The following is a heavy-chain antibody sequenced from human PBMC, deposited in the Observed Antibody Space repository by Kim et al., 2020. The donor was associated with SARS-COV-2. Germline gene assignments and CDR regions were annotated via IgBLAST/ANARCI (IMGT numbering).Heavy chain of an antibody. J-gene: IGHJ4*02. CDR3: ARGDYPFDY. Sequence: GSTNYNPPLKRRVTISVDTSKNQFSLKLSAVTAADTAVYYCARGDYPFDYWGQGTLVTVSS. D-gene: IGHD4-17*01. CDR2: GST. V-gene: IGHV4-59*09.